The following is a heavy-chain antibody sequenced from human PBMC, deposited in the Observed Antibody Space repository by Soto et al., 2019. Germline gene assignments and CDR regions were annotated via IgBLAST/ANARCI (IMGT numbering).Heavy chain of an antibody. CDR2: ISYDGSNK. CDR1: GFTLRTYG. CDR3: ARYSGKYQGPIDY. Sequence: GGSLRLSCAASGFTLRTYGMHWVRQAPGKGLEWVAVISYDGSNKHYADSVKGRFTVSRDNSKNTLYLQMNSLRAEDTAVYFCARYSGKYQGPIDYWGQGTLVTVSS. V-gene: IGHV3-30*03. J-gene: IGHJ4*02. D-gene: IGHD1-26*01.